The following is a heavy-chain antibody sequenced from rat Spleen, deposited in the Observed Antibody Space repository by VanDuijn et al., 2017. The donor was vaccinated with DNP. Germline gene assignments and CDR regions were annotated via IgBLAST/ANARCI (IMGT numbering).Heavy chain of an antibody. J-gene: IGHJ1*01. CDR3: TSEGRDDWYFDF. CDR2: ITTSGDDT. Sequence: EVQLVESGGDRVQPGRSLKLSCVASGFIFNKYWMTWIRQVPGKGLDWVASITTSGDDTYYPDSVKGRFTVSRDNAKNTLYLQMNSLNSEDTATYYCTSEGRDDWYFDFWGPGTMVTVSS. CDR1: GFIFNKYW. V-gene: IGHV5-31*01.